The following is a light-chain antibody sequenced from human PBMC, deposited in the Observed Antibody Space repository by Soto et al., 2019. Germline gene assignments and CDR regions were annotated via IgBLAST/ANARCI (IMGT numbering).Light chain of an antibody. J-gene: IGKJ4*01. V-gene: IGKV3-11*01. Sequence: EIVLTQSPATLSLSPGERATLSCRASQSVSSYLAWYQQKPGQAPRLLIYDASNRATGIPARFSGSGSGTDFTLTISRLEPEDFAVYYCQQRSNWPLGGTFGGGTKVDIK. CDR2: DAS. CDR1: QSVSSY. CDR3: QQRSNWPLGGT.